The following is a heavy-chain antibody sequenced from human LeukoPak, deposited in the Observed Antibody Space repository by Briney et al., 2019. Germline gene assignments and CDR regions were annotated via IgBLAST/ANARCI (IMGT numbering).Heavy chain of an antibody. CDR1: GFTFSSYS. D-gene: IGHD3-22*01. J-gene: IGHJ4*02. V-gene: IGHV3-48*04. CDR2: ISSSSSTI. CDR3: ARHYYYDSSGYPHFDY. Sequence: GGSLRLSCAASGFTFSSYSMNWVRQAPGKGLEWVSYISSSSSTIYYADSVKGRFTISRDNAKNSLYLQMNSLRAEDTAVYYCARHYYYDSSGYPHFDYWGQGTLVTVSS.